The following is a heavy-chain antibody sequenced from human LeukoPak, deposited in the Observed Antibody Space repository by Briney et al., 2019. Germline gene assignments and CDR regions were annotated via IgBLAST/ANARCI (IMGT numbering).Heavy chain of an antibody. J-gene: IGHJ4*02. CDR1: GFTFSSYS. Sequence: GGSLRLSCAASGFTFSSYSMNWIRQAPGKGLEWVSSISSSSSYINYADSVRGRFTISRDNAENSLFLQMDSLRGEDTAVYYCARCTTGKTFGSLREIKKSREIDFWGQGTLVTVSS. D-gene: IGHD1-1*01. CDR2: ISSSSSYI. V-gene: IGHV3-21*01. CDR3: ARCTTGKTFGSLREIKKSREIDF.